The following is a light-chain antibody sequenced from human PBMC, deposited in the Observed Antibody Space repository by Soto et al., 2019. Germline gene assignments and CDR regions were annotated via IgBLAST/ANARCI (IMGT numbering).Light chain of an antibody. CDR1: QSISSY. CDR3: QQSYSTPYT. Sequence: DIQMTQSPSSLSASVGDRVTITCRASQSISSYLNWYQQKPGKAPKLLIYAASSLQSGVPSRFSGSGSGTDFNLPISSLQPEDLATYYCQQSYSTPYTFGQGTKLEIK. CDR2: AAS. V-gene: IGKV1-39*01. J-gene: IGKJ2*01.